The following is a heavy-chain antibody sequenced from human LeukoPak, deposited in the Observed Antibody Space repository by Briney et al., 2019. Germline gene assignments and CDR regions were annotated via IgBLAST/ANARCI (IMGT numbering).Heavy chain of an antibody. Sequence: ASVKVSCRASGYNFNDFDINWVRQAAGQGIEWVGWMDPKSGNSGFALKFQGRVTITRDTSINTAYMEVSSLTSEDAAIYYCARGRHKGGNYYYYYMDVWGKGTTVTVSS. CDR2: MDPKSGNS. CDR3: ARGRHKGGNYYYYYMDV. V-gene: IGHV1-8*03. J-gene: IGHJ6*03. CDR1: GYNFNDFD. D-gene: IGHD3-16*01.